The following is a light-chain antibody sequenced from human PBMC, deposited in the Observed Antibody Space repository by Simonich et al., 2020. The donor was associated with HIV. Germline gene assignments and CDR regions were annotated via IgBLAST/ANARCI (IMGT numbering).Light chain of an antibody. Sequence: DIQMTQSPSSLSASVGDRVTIPCRASQSISSYLNWYQQKPGKAPKLLIYAASSLQRGVPSRFSGSGSGTDFTLTISSLQPEDFATYYCQQSYSTTPYTFGQGTKLEIK. V-gene: IGKV1-39*01. J-gene: IGKJ2*01. CDR3: QQSYSTTPYT. CDR1: QSISSY. CDR2: AAS.